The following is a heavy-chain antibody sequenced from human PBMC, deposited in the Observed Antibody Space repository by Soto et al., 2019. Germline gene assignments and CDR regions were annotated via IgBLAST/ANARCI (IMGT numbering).Heavy chain of an antibody. CDR3: AKDSLKNVYGDSLDY. CDR1: GFTFSSYA. J-gene: IGHJ4*02. CDR2: ISGSGGST. D-gene: IGHD4-17*01. V-gene: IGHV3-23*01. Sequence: EVQLLECGGGLVQPGGSLRLSCAASGFTFSSYAMSWVRQAPGKGLEWVSAISGSGGSTYYADSVKGRFTISRDNSKNTLYLQMNSLRAEDTAVYYCAKDSLKNVYGDSLDYWGQGTLVTVSS.